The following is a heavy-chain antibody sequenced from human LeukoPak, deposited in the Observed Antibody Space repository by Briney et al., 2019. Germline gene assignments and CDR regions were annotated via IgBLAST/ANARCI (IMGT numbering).Heavy chain of an antibody. D-gene: IGHD6-6*01. V-gene: IGHV1-69*05. CDR3: ARVAKQLGWFDP. CDR1: GGTFSSYA. Sequence: ASVKVSCKASGGTFSSYAISWVRQAPGQGLEWMGGIIPIFGTANHAQKFQGRVTITTDESTSTAYMELSSLRSEDTAVYYCARVAKQLGWFDPWGQGTLVTVSS. J-gene: IGHJ5*02. CDR2: IIPIFGTA.